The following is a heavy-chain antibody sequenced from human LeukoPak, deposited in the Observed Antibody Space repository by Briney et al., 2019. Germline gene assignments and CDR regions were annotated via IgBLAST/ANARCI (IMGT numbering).Heavy chain of an antibody. D-gene: IGHD5/OR15-5a*01. CDR1: GGSISTDDYW. J-gene: IGHJ4*02. Sequence: SETLSLTCDVSGGSISTDDYWWGWIRQPPGEGLEWIAIIFFTGKTHHNPSLRSRAFMSVDTSKNQFSLRLSAVTAADTAVYYCARQMGLGVWALDYWGQGTLVTVSS. V-gene: IGHV4-39*01. CDR3: ARQMGLGVWALDY. CDR2: IFFTGKT.